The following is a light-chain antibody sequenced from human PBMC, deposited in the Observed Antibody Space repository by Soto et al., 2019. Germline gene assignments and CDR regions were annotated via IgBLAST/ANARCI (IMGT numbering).Light chain of an antibody. CDR1: QSVSSD. J-gene: IGKJ1*01. Sequence: EIVLTQSPATVSVSPGERATLSCRASQSVSSDLVWYQQKPGQAPRLLIFHASTRATGIPARFSGSGPGTDFTLSISSLQSEDFAVYYCQQYYDWPRTFGQGTKVDI. CDR2: HAS. V-gene: IGKV3-15*01. CDR3: QQYYDWPRT.